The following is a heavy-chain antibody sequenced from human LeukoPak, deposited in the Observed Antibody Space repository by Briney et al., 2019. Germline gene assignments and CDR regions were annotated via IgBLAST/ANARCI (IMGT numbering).Heavy chain of an antibody. D-gene: IGHD3-9*01. CDR1: GGSASSGNYY. CDR3: VRSEMTGAYYFDY. Sequence: SETLSLTCTVSGGSASSGNYYWSWIRQPPGRGLEWIGSIHYSGSPNYNPSLKSRVTMSVDTSKNQFSLKLSSVTAADTAVYYCVRSEMTGAYYFDYWGQGTLVTVSS. J-gene: IGHJ4*02. CDR2: IHYSGSP. V-gene: IGHV4-61*01.